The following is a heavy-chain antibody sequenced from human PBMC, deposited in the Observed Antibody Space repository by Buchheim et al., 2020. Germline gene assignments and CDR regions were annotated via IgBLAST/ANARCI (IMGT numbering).Heavy chain of an antibody. D-gene: IGHD4-17*01. J-gene: IGHJ6*02. CDR3: ARGRDYGDSYYYYYYGMDV. CDR2: ISYDGSNK. CDR1: GFTFSSYA. Sequence: QVQLVESGGGVVQPGRSLRLSCAASGFTFSSYAMHWVRQAPGKGLEWVAVISYDGSNKYYADSVKGRFTISRDNSKNTLYLQMNSLRAEDTAVYYCARGRDYGDSYYYYYYGMDVWGQGTT. V-gene: IGHV3-30-3*01.